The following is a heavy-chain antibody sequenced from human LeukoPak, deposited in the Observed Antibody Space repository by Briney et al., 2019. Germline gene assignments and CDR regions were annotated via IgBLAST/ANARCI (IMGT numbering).Heavy chain of an antibody. V-gene: IGHV3-33*03. CDR1: GFTFSGYG. D-gene: IGHD2-2*01. CDR2: IYSGGGTTK. Sequence: GRSLRLSCAASGFTFSGYGMRWVRQAPGKGLEWVAIIYSGGGTTKYYAESVKDRFTITRDDSRDTLYLQMNSLRAEDTAVYYCVVILVPGGVWHFDLWGRGTLVTVSS. CDR3: VVILVPGGVWHFDL. J-gene: IGHJ2*01.